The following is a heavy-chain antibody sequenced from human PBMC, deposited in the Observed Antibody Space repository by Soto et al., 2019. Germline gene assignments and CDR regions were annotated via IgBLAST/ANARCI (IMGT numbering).Heavy chain of an antibody. V-gene: IGHV4-34*01. CDR3: ARAGSGYDLFHYMDV. J-gene: IGHJ6*03. CDR2: INHSGST. D-gene: IGHD5-12*01. Sequence: SEILSLTCAVYGGSFSGYYWSWIRQPPGKGLEWIGEINHSGSTNYNPSLKSRVTISVDTSKNQFSLKLSSVTAADTAVYYCARAGSGYDLFHYMDVWGKGTTVTVSS. CDR1: GGSFSGYY.